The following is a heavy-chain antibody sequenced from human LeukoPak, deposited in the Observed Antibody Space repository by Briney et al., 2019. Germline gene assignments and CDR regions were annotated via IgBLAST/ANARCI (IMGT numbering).Heavy chain of an antibody. CDR1: GFTFSGYW. J-gene: IGHJ4*02. Sequence: GGSLRLSCAASGFTFSGYWMHWVRQAPGEGLMWVSRINSDGSSTSYADSVKGRFTISRDNAKNTLYLQMNSLKAEDTAVYYCAREWAAYSGSFAPDYWGQGTLVTVSS. CDR2: INSDGSST. V-gene: IGHV3-74*01. CDR3: AREWAAYSGSFAPDY. D-gene: IGHD1-26*01.